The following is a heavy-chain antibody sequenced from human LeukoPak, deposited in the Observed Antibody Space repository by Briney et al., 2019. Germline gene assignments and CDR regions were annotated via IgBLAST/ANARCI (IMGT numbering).Heavy chain of an antibody. J-gene: IGHJ6*03. Sequence: PSETLSLTCTVSGGSISSYYWSWIRQPPGKGLEWIGYIYYSGSTNYNPSLKSRVTISVDTSKNQFSLKLSSVTAADTAVYYCARGYCSSTSCYDYYYYYMDVWGKGTTVTISS. CDR2: IYYSGST. CDR1: GGSISSYY. D-gene: IGHD2-2*01. V-gene: IGHV4-59*08. CDR3: ARGYCSSTSCYDYYYYYMDV.